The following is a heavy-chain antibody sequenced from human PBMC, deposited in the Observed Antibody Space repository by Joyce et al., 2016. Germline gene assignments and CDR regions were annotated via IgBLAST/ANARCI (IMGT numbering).Heavy chain of an antibody. Sequence: EVQLVESGGGLIQPGGSLRLSCAASGFTVASTYINWVRQAPGKGLEWGSVIFSGGSTNYADSVKGRFTSSRDNSKNTLYLQMNSLRAEDTAFYYCARGQMDVWGQGTTVTVSS. J-gene: IGHJ6*02. CDR3: ARGQMDV. V-gene: IGHV3-53*01. CDR2: IFSGGST. CDR1: GFTVASTY.